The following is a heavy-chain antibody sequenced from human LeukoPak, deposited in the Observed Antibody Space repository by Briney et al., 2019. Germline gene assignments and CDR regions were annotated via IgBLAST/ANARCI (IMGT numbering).Heavy chain of an antibody. CDR1: GFTFSSYA. J-gene: IGHJ6*02. CDR3: AKVDTAVAGPAYYYGMDV. Sequence: QSGGSLRLSCAASGFTFSSYAMSWVRQAPGKGLEWVSAISGSGGSTYYADSVKGRFTISRDNSKNTLYPQMNSLRAEDTAVYYCAKVDTAVAGPAYYYGMDVWGQGTTVTVSS. V-gene: IGHV3-23*01. D-gene: IGHD6-19*01. CDR2: ISGSGGST.